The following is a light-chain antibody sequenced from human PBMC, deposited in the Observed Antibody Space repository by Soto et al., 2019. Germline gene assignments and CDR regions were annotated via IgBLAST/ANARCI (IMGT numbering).Light chain of an antibody. CDR2: KAS. V-gene: IGKV1-5*03. J-gene: IGKJ1*01. CDR1: QSVSNW. Sequence: DIQMTQSPSTLSASVGDRVTISCRASQSVSNWLAWYQQKPGKAPKLLIYKASSLESGVPSRFSGRGSGTDFPLTISRLQPDDFASYYCQQYNYYWTFGQGTKVEIK. CDR3: QQYNYYWT.